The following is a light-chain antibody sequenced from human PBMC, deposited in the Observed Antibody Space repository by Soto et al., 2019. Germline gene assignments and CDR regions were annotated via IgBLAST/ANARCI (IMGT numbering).Light chain of an antibody. J-gene: IGKJ1*01. CDR3: HQYGNSPWT. CDR1: QSGFSTY. CDR2: DAS. Sequence: EIVLTQSPGTLSLSPGERATLSCRASQSGFSTYLAWFQQKPGQAPRLLIYDASTRAAGVPDGFSGSGSATDFTLTISSLEPEDFAVYYCHQYGNSPWTLGQGTLVE. V-gene: IGKV3-20*01.